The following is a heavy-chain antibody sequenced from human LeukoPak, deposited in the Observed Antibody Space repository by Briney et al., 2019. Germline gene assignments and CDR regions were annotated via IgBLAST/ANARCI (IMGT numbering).Heavy chain of an antibody. Sequence: ASAKVSCKASGYTFTGYYMHWVRQAPGQGLEWMGWINPNSGGTNYAQKFQGRVTMTRDTSISTTYMELSRLRADDTAVYYCAREGAAAAGPTLFDYWGQGTLVTVSS. CDR3: AREGAAAAGPTLFDY. J-gene: IGHJ4*02. V-gene: IGHV1-2*02. CDR2: INPNSGGT. D-gene: IGHD6-13*01. CDR1: GYTFTGYY.